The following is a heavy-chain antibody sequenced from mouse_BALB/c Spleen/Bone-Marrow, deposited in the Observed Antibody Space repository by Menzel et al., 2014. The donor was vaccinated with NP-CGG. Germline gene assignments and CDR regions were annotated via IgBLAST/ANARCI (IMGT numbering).Heavy chain of an antibody. Sequence: VMLVESGPGLVAPLQSLSITCTASGFSLTSYGGHWVRQPPGKGLEWLGGIRAGGSTTYNSALMSRLSISKGSSNSQVFLKMNSLQTDDTAMYYCAREGGYYYGSRVAWFAYWGQGTLVTVSA. CDR1: GFSLTSYG. CDR3: AREGGYYYGSRVAWFAY. D-gene: IGHD1-1*01. J-gene: IGHJ3*01. V-gene: IGHV2-9*02. CDR2: IRAGGST.